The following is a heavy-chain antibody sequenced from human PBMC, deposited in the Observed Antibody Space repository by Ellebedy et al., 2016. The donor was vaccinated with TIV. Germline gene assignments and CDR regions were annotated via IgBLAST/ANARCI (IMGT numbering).Heavy chain of an antibody. J-gene: IGHJ2*01. Sequence: AASVKVSCKASGYTFSSYGISWVRQAPGQGLEWMGWISAYNGNTNYAQKLQGRVTMTTDTSTSTAYMELSSLRSEDTAVDYCARENPRYCSGGSCYYNWYFDLWGRGTLVTVSS. CDR1: GYTFSSYG. CDR2: ISAYNGNT. D-gene: IGHD2-15*01. CDR3: ARENPRYCSGGSCYYNWYFDL. V-gene: IGHV1-18*01.